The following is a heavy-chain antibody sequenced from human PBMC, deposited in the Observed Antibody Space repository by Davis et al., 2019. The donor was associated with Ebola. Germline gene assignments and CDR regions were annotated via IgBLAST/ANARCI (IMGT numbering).Heavy chain of an antibody. V-gene: IGHV3-23*01. Sequence: PGGSLRLSCAASGFTFSSYTMNWVRQAPGKGLEWVSTINASRDTHYADSVKGRFIISRDDSRSTVFLQMSALRAEDTALYYCTTRLVHHFDYWGRGTLVTVSS. CDR1: GFTFSSYT. J-gene: IGHJ4*02. CDR2: INASRDT. D-gene: IGHD3-9*01. CDR3: TTRLVHHFDY.